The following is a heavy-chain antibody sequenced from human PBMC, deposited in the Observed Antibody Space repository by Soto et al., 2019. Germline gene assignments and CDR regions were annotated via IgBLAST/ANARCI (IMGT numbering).Heavy chain of an antibody. J-gene: IGHJ6*02. CDR3: ARDYSSSWSRGMDV. V-gene: IGHV3-30-3*01. CDR2: ISYDGSNK. D-gene: IGHD6-13*01. Sequence: QVQLVESGGGVVQPGRSLRLSCAASGFTFSSYAMHWVRQAPGKGLEWVAVISYDGSNKYYADSVKGRFTISRDNSKNTRYLQMNSLRAEDTAVYYCARDYSSSWSRGMDVWGQGTTVTVSS. CDR1: GFTFSSYA.